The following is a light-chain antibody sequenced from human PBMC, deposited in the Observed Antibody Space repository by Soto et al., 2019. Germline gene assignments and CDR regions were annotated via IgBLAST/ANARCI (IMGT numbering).Light chain of an antibody. Sequence: AIQLPQSPSSLSASVGDRVTITCRASQGISSALAWYQQKPGKAPKLLIYDASSLESGVPSRFSGSGSWTDFTLTISSLQPEDFATYYCQQFNNYPLTCGHGTKVDIK. CDR2: DAS. J-gene: IGKJ3*01. CDR1: QGISSA. V-gene: IGKV1D-13*01. CDR3: QQFNNYPLT.